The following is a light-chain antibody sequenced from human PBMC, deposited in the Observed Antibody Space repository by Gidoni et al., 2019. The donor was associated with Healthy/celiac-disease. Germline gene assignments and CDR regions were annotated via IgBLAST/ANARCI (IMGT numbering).Light chain of an antibody. CDR3: AAWDDILNGRWV. V-gene: IGLV1-44*01. CDR1: SSNIGSNT. Sequence: QSVLSQPPSASGTPGQRVSISCSGSSSNIGSNTVNWYQQLPGTAPKLLIYSNNQRPSGVPDRFSGSKSGTSASLAISGLQSADEADYYCAAWDDILNGRWVFGGGTKLTVL. CDR2: SNN. J-gene: IGLJ3*02.